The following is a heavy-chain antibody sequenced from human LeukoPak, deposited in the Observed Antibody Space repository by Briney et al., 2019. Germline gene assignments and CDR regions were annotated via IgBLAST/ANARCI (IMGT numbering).Heavy chain of an antibody. D-gene: IGHD3-22*01. CDR2: MNPNSGNT. J-gene: IGHJ4*02. CDR3: AKGLGHEDDSRLH. Sequence: ASVKVSCKASGYTFTGYYMHWVRQAPGQGLEWMGWMNPNSGNTGYAQKFQGRVTMTRNTSISTAYMELSSLRSEDTAVYYCAKGLGHEDDSRLHWGQGTLVTVSS. CDR1: GYTFTGYY. V-gene: IGHV1-8*02.